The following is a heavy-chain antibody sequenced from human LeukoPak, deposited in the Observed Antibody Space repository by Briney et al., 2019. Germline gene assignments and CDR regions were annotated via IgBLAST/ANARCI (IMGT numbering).Heavy chain of an antibody. Sequence: GASVKVSCKASEYTFTDYYLHWVRQAPGQGLEWMGWINPDSGVTNYAQNLQARVTMTRDTSISTVFLDLSSLRSDDTAVYYCALVTSGNWWFDPWGQGTLVTVSS. CDR2: INPDSGVT. J-gene: IGHJ5*02. V-gene: IGHV1-2*02. CDR1: EYTFTDYY. D-gene: IGHD2-21*02. CDR3: ALVTSGNWWFDP.